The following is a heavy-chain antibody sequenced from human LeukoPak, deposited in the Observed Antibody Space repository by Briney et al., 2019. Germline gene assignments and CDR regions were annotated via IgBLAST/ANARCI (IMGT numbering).Heavy chain of an antibody. CDR3: ARHERTSYCNGGSCELLDD. J-gene: IGHJ4*02. D-gene: IGHD2-15*01. CDR1: GGSISSVTDY. Sequence: SETLSLTCTVSGGSISSVTDYWAWIRQPPGKGLEWIGVVYYTGSNYNNPSLKRRVTLSVDTSKNQFALKLSSVTAADTAMYYCARHERTSYCNGGSCELLDDWGQGTLVTVSS. V-gene: IGHV4-39*01. CDR2: VYYTGSN.